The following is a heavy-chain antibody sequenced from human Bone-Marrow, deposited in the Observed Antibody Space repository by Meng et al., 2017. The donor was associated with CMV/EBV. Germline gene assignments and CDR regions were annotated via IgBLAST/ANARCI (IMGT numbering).Heavy chain of an antibody. CDR1: GFTFDDYT. D-gene: IGHD2-8*01. Sequence: GESLKISCAASGFTFDDYTMHWVRQAPGKGLEWVSLISWDGGSTYYADSVKGRFTISRDNAKNSLYLQMNSLRVEDTAVYYCARDPCPSGVCYLDSWGQGTLVTVSS. V-gene: IGHV3-43*01. CDR3: ARDPCPSGVCYLDS. J-gene: IGHJ4*02. CDR2: ISWDGGST.